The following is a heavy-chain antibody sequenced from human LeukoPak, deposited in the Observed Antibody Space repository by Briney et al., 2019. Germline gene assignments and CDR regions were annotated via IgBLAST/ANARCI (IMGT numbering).Heavy chain of an antibody. D-gene: IGHD6-13*01. Sequence: KPSETLSLTCTVSGGSISSYYWSWIRQPPGKGLEWIGYIYYSGSTNYNPSLKSRVTISVDTSKNQFSLKLSSVTAADTAVYYCARDGQQLGYFDYWGQGTLVTVSS. V-gene: IGHV4-59*01. J-gene: IGHJ4*02. CDR2: IYYSGST. CDR1: GGSISSYY. CDR3: ARDGQQLGYFDY.